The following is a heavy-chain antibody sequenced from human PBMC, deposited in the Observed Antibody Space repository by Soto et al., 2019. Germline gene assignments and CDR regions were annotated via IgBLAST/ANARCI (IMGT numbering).Heavy chain of an antibody. J-gene: IGHJ4*02. CDR1: GFTFTSYA. Sequence: EVQLLESGGGLEQPGGSRRLSCAASGFTFTSYAMSWIRQAPGKGLEWVSAITGGGDNTYYADSVKGRFTISRDNSKNTLYLQMNSLRAEDTAFYYCTQDGGSRDWLTVNWGQGTLVIVSS. CDR3: TQDGGSRDWLTVN. V-gene: IGHV3-23*01. D-gene: IGHD3-9*01. CDR2: ITGGGDNT.